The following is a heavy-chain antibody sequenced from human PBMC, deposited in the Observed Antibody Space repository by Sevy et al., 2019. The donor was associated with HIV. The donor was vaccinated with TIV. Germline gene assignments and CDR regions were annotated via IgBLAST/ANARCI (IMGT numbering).Heavy chain of an antibody. CDR2: ISSDGSST. Sequence: GGSLRLSCAASGFTFSSYWMHWVRQAPGKGLVWVSRISSDGSSTNYADSMKGRFTISRDTAKNTLYLQMNSLRAEDTAVYYCARHRGGVVDYWGQGTLVTVSS. CDR1: GFTFSSYW. J-gene: IGHJ4*02. CDR3: ARHRGGVVDY. D-gene: IGHD3-16*01. V-gene: IGHV3-74*01.